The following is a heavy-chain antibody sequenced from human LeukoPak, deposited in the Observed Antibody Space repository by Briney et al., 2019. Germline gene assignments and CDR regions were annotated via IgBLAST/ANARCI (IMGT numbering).Heavy chain of an antibody. CDR1: GYTFTSYG. J-gene: IGHJ4*02. V-gene: IGHV1-18*01. Sequence: ASVKVSCKASGYTFTSYGISWVRQAPGQGLEWMGWISAYNGNTNYAQKLQGRVTMTTDTSTSTAYMELRSLRSDDTAVYYCARAAYCGGDCYPYYFDYWGQGTLVTVSS. CDR2: ISAYNGNT. CDR3: ARAAYCGGDCYPYYFDY. D-gene: IGHD2-21*02.